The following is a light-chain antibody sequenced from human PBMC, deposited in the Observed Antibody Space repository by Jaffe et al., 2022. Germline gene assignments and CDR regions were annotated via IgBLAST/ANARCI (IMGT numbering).Light chain of an antibody. CDR2: GAS. CDR1: QSVISNY. V-gene: IGKV3-20*01. J-gene: IGKJ1*01. CDR3: QQYGTSTA. Sequence: EIVLTQSPGTLSLSPGERATLSCRASQSVISNYLAWYQQKPGQAPRVLIYGASRRATGIPDRFSGSGSGTDFTLTITRLEPEDFAVYYCQQYGTSTAFGQGTKVEIK.